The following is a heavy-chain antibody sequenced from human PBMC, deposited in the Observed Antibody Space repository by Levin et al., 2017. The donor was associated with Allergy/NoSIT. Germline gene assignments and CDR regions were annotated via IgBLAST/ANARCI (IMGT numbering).Heavy chain of an antibody. V-gene: IGHV4-39*01. J-gene: IGHJ4*02. D-gene: IGHD6-19*01. Sequence: SETLSLTCTVSGGSISSRSYFWGWIRQPPGKGLEWIGSISYSGTTYYNPSLKSRVTISLDTSKNQFSLNLSSVTAADTAVYYCARLDYSSGWYGYYFDYWGQGTLVTVSS. CDR3: ARLDYSSGWYGYYFDY. CDR1: GGSISSRSYF. CDR2: ISYSGTT.